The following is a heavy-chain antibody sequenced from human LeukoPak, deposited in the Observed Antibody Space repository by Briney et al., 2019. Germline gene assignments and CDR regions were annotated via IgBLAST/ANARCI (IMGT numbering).Heavy chain of an antibody. D-gene: IGHD6-19*01. V-gene: IGHV3-21*01. CDR2: ISSSSSYI. Sequence: PGGSLRLSCAASGFTFSSYSMNWVRQAPGKGLEWVSSISSSSSYIYYADSVKGRFTISRDNAKNSLYLQMNSLRAEDTGVYYCARRHIAVAGPFDYWGQGTLVTVSS. CDR3: ARRHIAVAGPFDY. J-gene: IGHJ4*02. CDR1: GFTFSSYS.